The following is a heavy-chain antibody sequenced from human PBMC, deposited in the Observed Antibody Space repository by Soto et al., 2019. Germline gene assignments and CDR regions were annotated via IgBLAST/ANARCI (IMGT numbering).Heavy chain of an antibody. CDR2: IYYSGST. CDR3: ARRIAVARSPFDY. V-gene: IGHV4-39*01. Sequence: QLQLQESGPGLVKPSETLSLTCTVSGGSISSSSYYWGWIRQPPGKGLERIGSIYYSGSTYYNPSLKSRVTISVDTSKNQFSLKLSSVTAADTAVYYCARRIAVARSPFDYWGQGTLVTVSS. J-gene: IGHJ4*02. D-gene: IGHD6-19*01. CDR1: GGSISSSSYY.